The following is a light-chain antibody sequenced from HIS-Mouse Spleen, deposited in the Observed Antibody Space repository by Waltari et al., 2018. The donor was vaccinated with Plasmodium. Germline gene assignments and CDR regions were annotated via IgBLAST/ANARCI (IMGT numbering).Light chain of an antibody. CDR3: SSYTSSSTPYVV. CDR1: SSDVGGYNY. Sequence: QSALTQPASVSGSPGQSITISCTGTSSDVGGYNYVSWYQPHPGKAPKLMIYEVRNRPAGVSNRFSCAQSGNTASLTISGLQAEDEADYYCSSYTSSSTPYVVFGGGTKLTVL. J-gene: IGLJ2*01. V-gene: IGLV2-14*01. CDR2: EVR.